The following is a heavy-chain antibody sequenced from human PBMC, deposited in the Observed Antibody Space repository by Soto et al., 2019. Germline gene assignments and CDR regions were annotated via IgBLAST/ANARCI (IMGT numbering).Heavy chain of an antibody. D-gene: IGHD3-3*01. J-gene: IGHJ4*02. V-gene: IGHV3-30-3*01. CDR3: ARDGYDFWSGYLRDYFFDY. CDR2: ISYDGSNK. CDR1: GFTFSSYA. Sequence: PGGSLRLSCAASGFTFSSYAMHWVRQAPGKGLEWVAVISYDGSNKYYADSVKGRFTISRDNSKNTLYLQMNSLRAEDTAVYYCARDGYDFWSGYLRDYFFDYWGQGTLVTVSS.